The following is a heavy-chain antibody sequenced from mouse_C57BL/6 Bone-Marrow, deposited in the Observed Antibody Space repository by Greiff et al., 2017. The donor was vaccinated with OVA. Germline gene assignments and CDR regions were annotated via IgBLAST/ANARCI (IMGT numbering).Heavy chain of an antibody. Sequence: QVQLQQPGAELVKPGASVKLSCKASGYTFTSYWMQWVKQRPGQGLEWIGEIDPSDSYTNYNQKFKGKATLTVDTSSSTAYMQLSRLTSEVSAVYYCAREGWLYWYFDVWGTGTTVTVSS. CDR3: AREGWLYWYFDV. CDR2: IDPSDSYT. V-gene: IGHV1-50*01. CDR1: GYTFTSYW. J-gene: IGHJ1*03. D-gene: IGHD2-3*01.